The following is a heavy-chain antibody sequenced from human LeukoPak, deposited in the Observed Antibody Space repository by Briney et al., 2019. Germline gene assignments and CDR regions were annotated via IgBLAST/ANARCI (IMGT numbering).Heavy chain of an antibody. J-gene: IGHJ4*02. V-gene: IGHV4-38-2*02. D-gene: IGHD6-19*01. CDR2: IYHSGST. Sequence: TSETLSLTCTVSGYSISSGYYWGWIRQPPGKGLEWIGSIYHSGSTYYNPSLKSRVTISVDTSKNQFSLKLSSVTAADTAVYYCARVFQSVAGDYWGQGTLVTVSS. CDR1: GYSISSGYY. CDR3: ARVFQSVAGDY.